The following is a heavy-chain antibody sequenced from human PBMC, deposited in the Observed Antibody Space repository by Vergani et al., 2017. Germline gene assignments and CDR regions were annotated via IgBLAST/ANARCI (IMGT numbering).Heavy chain of an antibody. D-gene: IGHD1-1*01. Sequence: QVQLVESEGGVVQPGRSLTLSCVASGFTFSSHGMHWVRQAPGKGIEWVAVIWYDGSNKYYGDSVKGRFTISRDNSKNTLYLQMNSLRVEDTALYYCARWGNEKRLDSWGQGTLVTVSS. CDR2: IWYDGSNK. V-gene: IGHV3-33*01. CDR1: GFTFSSHG. CDR3: ARWGNEKRLDS. J-gene: IGHJ5*01.